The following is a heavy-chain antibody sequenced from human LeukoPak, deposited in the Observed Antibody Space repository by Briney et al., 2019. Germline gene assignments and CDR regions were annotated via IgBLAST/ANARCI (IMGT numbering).Heavy chain of an antibody. CDR1: GFTFSSYW. Sequence: GGSLRLSCAASGFTFSSYWMHWVRQAPGKGLVWVSRVNTAGSGTTYADSVKGRFTISRDNANNTLYLQMNSLRAEDTALYYGGRVVSTNWFDPWGQGTLVTVSS. D-gene: IGHD2/OR15-2a*01. CDR3: GRVVSTNWFDP. J-gene: IGHJ5*02. V-gene: IGHV3-74*01. CDR2: VNTAGSGT.